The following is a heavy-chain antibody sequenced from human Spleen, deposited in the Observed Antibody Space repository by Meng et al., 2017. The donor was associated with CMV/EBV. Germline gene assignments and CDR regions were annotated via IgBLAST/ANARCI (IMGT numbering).Heavy chain of an antibody. J-gene: IGHJ5*02. Sequence: AAVKRPGASVKVSCQASGYTFTSYDINWVRQATGQGLEWMGWMNPNSGNTGYAQKFQGRVTMTRNTSISTAYMGLSSLRSEDTAVYYGARGYCSGGSCPVFDPWGQGTLVTVAS. CDR3: ARGYCSGGSCPVFDP. CDR2: MNPNSGNT. V-gene: IGHV1-8*01. D-gene: IGHD2-15*01. CDR1: GYTFTSYD.